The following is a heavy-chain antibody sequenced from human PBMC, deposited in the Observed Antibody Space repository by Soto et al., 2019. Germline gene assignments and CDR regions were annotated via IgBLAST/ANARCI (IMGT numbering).Heavy chain of an antibody. CDR1: GFTVSSNY. V-gene: IGHV3-66*01. CDR2: IYSGGST. CDR3: ARDRDILTGLPDAFDI. D-gene: IGHD3-9*01. Sequence: GGSLRLSCAASGFTVSSNYMSWVRQAPGKGLEWVSVIYSGGSTYYADSVKGRFTISRDNSKNTLYLQMNSLRAEDTAVYDCARDRDILTGLPDAFDIWGQGTMVTVSS. J-gene: IGHJ3*02.